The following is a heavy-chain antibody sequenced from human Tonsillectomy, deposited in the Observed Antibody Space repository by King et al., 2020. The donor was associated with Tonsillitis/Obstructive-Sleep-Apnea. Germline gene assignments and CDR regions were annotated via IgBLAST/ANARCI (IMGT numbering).Heavy chain of an antibody. CDR2: ISYAGSNK. CDR1: GFTFSSYA. Sequence: QVQLVESGGGVVQPGRSLRLSCAASGFTFSSYAMHWVRQAPGKGLEWVAVISYAGSNKYYADSVKGRFTISRDNSKNTLYLQMNSLRPEDTAVYYCASLEYSISSGPFDIWGQGTMVTVSS. J-gene: IGHJ3*02. CDR3: ASLEYSISSGPFDI. D-gene: IGHD6-6*01. V-gene: IGHV3-30*01.